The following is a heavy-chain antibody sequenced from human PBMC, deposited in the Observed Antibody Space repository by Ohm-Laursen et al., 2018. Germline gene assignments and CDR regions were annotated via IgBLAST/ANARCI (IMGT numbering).Heavy chain of an antibody. CDR3: AKEGGRFCSSPNCYARHFQY. CDR2: ISGSGGST. D-gene: IGHD2-2*01. CDR1: GFTFSSYA. J-gene: IGHJ1*01. V-gene: IGHV3-23*01. Sequence: SLRLSCAASGFTFSSYAMSWVRQAPGKGLEWVSAISGSGGSTYYADSVKGRFTISRDNSKNTLYLQMNSLRAEDTAVYYCAKEGGRFCSSPNCYARHFQYWGQGTLVTVSS.